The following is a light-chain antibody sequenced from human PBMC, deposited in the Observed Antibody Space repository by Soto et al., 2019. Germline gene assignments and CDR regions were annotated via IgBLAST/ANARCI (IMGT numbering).Light chain of an antibody. CDR2: AAS. J-gene: IGKJ1*01. V-gene: IGKV3-20*01. CDR3: QQYGSSPTWT. CDR1: QSVSSSD. Sequence: EIVLTQSPGTLSLSPGERATLSCRASQSVSSSDLAWYQQKPGQAPRLLIYAASSRATDIPDRFSGSGSGTDFTLTISRLEPEDFAMYYCQQYGSSPTWTFGQGTKVEIK.